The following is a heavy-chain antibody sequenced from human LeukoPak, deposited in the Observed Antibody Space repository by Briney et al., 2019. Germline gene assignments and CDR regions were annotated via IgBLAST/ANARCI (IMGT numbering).Heavy chain of an antibody. D-gene: IGHD2-2*01. J-gene: IGHJ4*02. V-gene: IGHV4-34*01. CDR1: GGSFSGYY. Sequence: SETLSLTCAVYGGSFSGYYWSWIRQPPGKGLEWIGEINHSGSTNYNPSLKSRVTISVDTSKNQFSLKLSSVTVADTAVYYCARAGTYIVVVPAATPSYFDYWGQGTLVTVSS. CDR3: ARAGTYIVVVPAATPSYFDY. CDR2: INHSGST.